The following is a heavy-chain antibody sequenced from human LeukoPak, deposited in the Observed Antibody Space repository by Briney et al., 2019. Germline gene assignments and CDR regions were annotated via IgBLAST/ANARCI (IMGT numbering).Heavy chain of an antibody. V-gene: IGHV3-49*04. Sequence: GRSLRLSCTASGFTFGDYAMSWVRQAPGKGLEWVGFIRSKAYGGTTEYAASVKGRFTISRDDSKSIAYLQMNSLKTEDTAVYYCTRDRAMAQSYYYYYYMDVWGKGTTVTISS. J-gene: IGHJ6*03. D-gene: IGHD5-18*01. CDR1: GFTFGDYA. CDR2: IRSKAYGGTT. CDR3: TRDRAMAQSYYYYYYMDV.